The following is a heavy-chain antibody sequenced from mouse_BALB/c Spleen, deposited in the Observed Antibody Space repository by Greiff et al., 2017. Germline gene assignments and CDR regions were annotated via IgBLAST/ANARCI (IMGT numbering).Heavy chain of an antibody. Sequence: EVKLVESGGGLVQPGGSLKLSCAASGFTFSSYGMSWVRQTPDKRLELVATINSNGGSTYYPDSVKGRFTISRDNAKNTLYLQMSSLKSEDTAMYYCAREGYGSLDYWGQGTTLTVSS. CDR3: AREGYGSLDY. CDR1: GFTFSSYG. J-gene: IGHJ2*01. V-gene: IGHV5-6-3*01. CDR2: INSNGGST. D-gene: IGHD1-1*01.